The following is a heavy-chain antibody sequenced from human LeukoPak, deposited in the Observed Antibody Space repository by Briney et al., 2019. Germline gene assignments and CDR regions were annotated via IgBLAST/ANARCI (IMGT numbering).Heavy chain of an antibody. CDR2: IGRSSTNI. CDR3: ARRAANWGNYYFDY. J-gene: IGHJ4*02. D-gene: IGHD7-27*01. V-gene: IGHV3-21*01. Sequence: GGSLRLSCTASGFTFSSYSMNWVRQAPGKGLEWVSSIGRSSTNIYHADSVKGRFTISRDNAKNSLYLQMNSLRAEDTAVYYCARRAANWGNYYFDYWGQGTLVTVSS. CDR1: GFTFSSYS.